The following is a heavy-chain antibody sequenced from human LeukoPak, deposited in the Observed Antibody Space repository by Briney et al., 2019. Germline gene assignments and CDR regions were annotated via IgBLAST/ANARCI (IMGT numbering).Heavy chain of an antibody. V-gene: IGHV4-59*12. J-gene: IGHJ4*02. CDR2: LYYSGST. CDR1: GCTISSYY. CDR3: ASLPYYDILTGSDAERDY. D-gene: IGHD3-9*01. Sequence: SETLSLTCTASGCTISSYYMSWIRQPPGKGLDWIGYLYYSGSTYYNASLKSRVTISADMSRNQFSLKLTSVTAADTAVYYCASLPYYDILTGSDAERDYWGRGTLVTVSS.